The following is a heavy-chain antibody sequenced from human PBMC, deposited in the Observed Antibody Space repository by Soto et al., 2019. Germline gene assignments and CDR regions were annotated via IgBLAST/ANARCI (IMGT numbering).Heavy chain of an antibody. V-gene: IGHV3-48*01. CDR2: ISSSSSTI. CDR1: GFTFSSYS. Sequence: GGSLRLSCAASGFTFSSYSMNWVRQAPGKGLEWVSYISSSSSTIYYADSVKGRFTISRDNAKNSLYLQMNSLRAEDTAVYYCARDRLVFSPYSSPAPSSPWQYNWFDPWGQGTLVTVSS. J-gene: IGHJ5*02. D-gene: IGHD6-13*01. CDR3: ARDRLVFSPYSSPAPSSPWQYNWFDP.